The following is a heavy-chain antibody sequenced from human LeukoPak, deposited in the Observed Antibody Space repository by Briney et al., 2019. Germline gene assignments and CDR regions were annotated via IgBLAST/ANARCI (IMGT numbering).Heavy chain of an antibody. CDR1: GFAFGNSW. CDR3: VVVVEPPDSDGFDV. Sequence: GGSLRLSCAASGFAFGNSWVHWVRHAPGKGLVWVSLINADGSTATYADSVKGRFTISRDNARNTLSLQMNSLTIEDTAVYYCVVVVEPPDSDGFDVWGQGTMITVSS. CDR2: INADGSTA. D-gene: IGHD1-14*01. J-gene: IGHJ3*01. V-gene: IGHV3-74*01.